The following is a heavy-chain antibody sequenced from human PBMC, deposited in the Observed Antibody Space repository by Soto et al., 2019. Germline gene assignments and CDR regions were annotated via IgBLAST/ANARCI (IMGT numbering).Heavy chain of an antibody. CDR3: ARYLRYFDWLTGDGMDV. CDR1: GGTFSSYA. CDR2: IIPIFGTA. V-gene: IGHV1-69*01. D-gene: IGHD3-9*01. Sequence: QVQLVQSGAEVKKPGSSVKVSCKASGGTFSSYAISWVRQAPGQGLEWMGGIIPIFGTANYAQKFQARVTITADESTSTAYMELSSLRSEDTAVYYCARYLRYFDWLTGDGMDVWGQGTTVTVSS. J-gene: IGHJ6*02.